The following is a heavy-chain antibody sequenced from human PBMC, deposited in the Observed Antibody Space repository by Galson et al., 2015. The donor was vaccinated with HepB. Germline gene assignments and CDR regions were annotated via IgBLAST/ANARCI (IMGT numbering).Heavy chain of an antibody. Sequence: SLRLSCAASGFTFSDYYMSWIRQAPGKGLEWVSYISSSGSTIYYADSVKGRFTISRDNAKNSLYLQMNSLRAEDTAVYYCANPTVTTEVDYMDVWGKGTTVTVSS. V-gene: IGHV3-11*01. D-gene: IGHD4-17*01. CDR3: ANPTVTTEVDYMDV. CDR2: ISSSGSTI. CDR1: GFTFSDYY. J-gene: IGHJ6*03.